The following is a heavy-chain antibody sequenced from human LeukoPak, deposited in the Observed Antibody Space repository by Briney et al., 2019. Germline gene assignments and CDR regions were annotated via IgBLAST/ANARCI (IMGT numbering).Heavy chain of an antibody. CDR3: ARVMTSVITAHAFEI. V-gene: IGHV1-46*01. D-gene: IGHD4-23*01. J-gene: IGHJ3*02. CDR1: GYTFTSNY. Sequence: ASVKVSCKASGYTFTSNYIHWVRQAPGQGLEWMGMIYPRDGSTSYAQKFQGRVTVTRDTSTSTVHMELSGLRSEDTAVYYCARVMTSVITAHAFEIWGQGTMVTVS. CDR2: IYPRDGST.